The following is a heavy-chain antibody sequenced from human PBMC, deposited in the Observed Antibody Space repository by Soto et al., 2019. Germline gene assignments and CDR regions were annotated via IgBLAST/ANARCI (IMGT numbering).Heavy chain of an antibody. CDR2: IYYSGST. J-gene: IGHJ4*02. D-gene: IGHD6-19*01. Sequence: QLQLQESGPGLVKPSETLSLTCTVSGGSISSSSYYWGWIRQPPGKGLEWIGSIYYSGSTYYNPSLKSGVTISVDTSKNQFSLKLSSVTAADTAVYHCARHGGSGVDYWGQGTLVTVSS. CDR1: GGSISSSSYY. CDR3: ARHGGSGVDY. V-gene: IGHV4-39*01.